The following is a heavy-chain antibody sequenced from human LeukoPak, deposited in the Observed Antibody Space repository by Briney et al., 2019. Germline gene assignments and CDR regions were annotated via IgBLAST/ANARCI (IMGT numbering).Heavy chain of an antibody. CDR3: ARDRAVGYAPGDY. J-gene: IGHJ4*02. CDR1: GFTFSSYS. D-gene: IGHD5-12*01. V-gene: IGHV3-30*04. Sequence: GRSLRLSCAASGFTFSSYSMHGVREAPGKGLEWVAFIWYDGSNKYYADSVKGRFTISRDNSKSTLHLQMNSLRAEDTAVYYCARDRAVGYAPGDYWGQGTLVTVSS. CDR2: IWYDGSNK.